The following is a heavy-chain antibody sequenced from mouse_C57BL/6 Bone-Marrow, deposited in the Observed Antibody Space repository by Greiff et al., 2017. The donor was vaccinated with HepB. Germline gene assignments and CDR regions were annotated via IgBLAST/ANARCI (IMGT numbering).Heavy chain of an antibody. J-gene: IGHJ1*03. V-gene: IGHV1-63*01. Sequence: QVQLQQSGAELVRPGTSVKMSCKASGYTFTNYWIGWAKQRPGHGLEWIGDIYPGGGYTNYNEKFKGKATLTADKSSSTAYMQLSSLTSEDSAVYFCARRAGGYFDVWGTGTTVTVSS. CDR2: IYPGGGYT. CDR3: ARRAGGYFDV. CDR1: GYTFTNYW. D-gene: IGHD3-1*01.